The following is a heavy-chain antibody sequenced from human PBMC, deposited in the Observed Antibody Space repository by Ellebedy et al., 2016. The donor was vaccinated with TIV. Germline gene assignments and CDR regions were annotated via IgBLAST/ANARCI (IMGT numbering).Heavy chain of an antibody. V-gene: IGHV1-18*01. CDR1: GYTFTSYG. CDR3: ARDFHHLDYNDTSGYSLDAFDI. D-gene: IGHD3-22*01. CDR2: ISAYNGNT. J-gene: IGHJ3*02. Sequence: ASVKVSCKASGYTFTSYGISWVRQAPGQGLEWMGWISAYNGNTNYAQKLQGRVTMTTDTSTSTAYMELRRLRSDDTAVYYCARDFHHLDYNDTSGYSLDAFDIWGQGTMVTVSS.